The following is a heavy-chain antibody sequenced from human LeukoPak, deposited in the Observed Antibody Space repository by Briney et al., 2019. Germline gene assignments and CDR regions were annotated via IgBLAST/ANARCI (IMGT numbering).Heavy chain of an antibody. J-gene: IGHJ6*03. D-gene: IGHD1-26*01. Sequence: ASETLSLTCAVSGGSISSSNWWSWVRQSPGKGLEWIGEIYHSGNTNYSPSLESRVTISVDKPKNQFSLRLTSVTAADTAVYYCARDPVGGSEYTGYYSMDVWGKGTTVTVSS. CDR3: ARDPVGGSEYTGYYSMDV. V-gene: IGHV4-4*02. CDR1: GGSISSSNW. CDR2: IYHSGNT.